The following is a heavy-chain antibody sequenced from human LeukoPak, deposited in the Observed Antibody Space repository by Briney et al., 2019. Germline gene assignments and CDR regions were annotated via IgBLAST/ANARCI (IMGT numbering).Heavy chain of an antibody. CDR2: ISSSGSPI. CDR3: AREIDTTIGSIDC. CDR1: GFTFSSYE. J-gene: IGHJ4*02. D-gene: IGHD3-22*01. V-gene: IGHV3-48*03. Sequence: GGSLRLSCAASGFTFSSYEMNWVRQAPGKGLEWVSYISSSGSPIYYADSVKGRFTISRDNAKNSLYLQMNSLRAEDTAVYYCAREIDTTIGSIDCRGQGTLVTVSS.